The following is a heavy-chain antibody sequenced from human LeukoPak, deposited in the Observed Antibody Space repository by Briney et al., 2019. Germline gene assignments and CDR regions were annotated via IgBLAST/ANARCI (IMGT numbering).Heavy chain of an antibody. V-gene: IGHV1-69*06. Sequence: SVKVPCKASGGTFSSYAISWVRQAPGQGLEWMGRIIPIFGTANYAQKFQGRVTITADKSTSTAYMELSSLRSEDTAVYYCARVRNGYCSSTSCYDWGQGTLVTVSS. D-gene: IGHD2-2*03. CDR1: GGTFSSYA. CDR2: IIPIFGTA. J-gene: IGHJ4*02. CDR3: ARVRNGYCSSTSCYD.